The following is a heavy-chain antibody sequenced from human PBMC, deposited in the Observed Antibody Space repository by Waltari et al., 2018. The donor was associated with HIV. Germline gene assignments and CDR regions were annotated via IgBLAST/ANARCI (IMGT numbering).Heavy chain of an antibody. Sequence: EVQLVESGGGLVQPGGSLRLSCAASGFTFSSYSMNWVRQAPGKGLEWVSYISSSSRTIYYSDSVKGRFTISRDNAKNSLYLQMNSLRDEDTAVYYCARGLDSSGYYYGGPFDYWGQGTLVTVSS. D-gene: IGHD3-22*01. CDR1: GFTFSSYS. V-gene: IGHV3-48*02. CDR2: ISSSSRTI. J-gene: IGHJ4*02. CDR3: ARGLDSSGYYYGGPFDY.